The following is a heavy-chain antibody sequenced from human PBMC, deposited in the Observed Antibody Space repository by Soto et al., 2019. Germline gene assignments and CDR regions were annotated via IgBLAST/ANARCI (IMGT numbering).Heavy chain of an antibody. V-gene: IGHV1-69*01. CDR1: EDTFTYYA. D-gene: IGHD3-10*01. Sequence: QVQLVQSGAEVRKPGSSVKVSCKASEDTFTYYAFTWVRQAPGQGLEWVGQVIPVFGKTNHAQKFQSRVTYTADESTSTSYKELTDLRSDDTAVYLCARSYLTASSPAASDVWGQGTKVPVSS. CDR2: VIPVFGKT. CDR3: ARSYLTASSPAASDV. J-gene: IGHJ3*01.